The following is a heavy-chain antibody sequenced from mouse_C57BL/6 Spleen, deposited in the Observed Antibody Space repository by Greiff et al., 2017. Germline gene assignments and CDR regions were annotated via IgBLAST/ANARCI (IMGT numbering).Heavy chain of an antibody. V-gene: IGHV1-26*01. Sequence: VQLQQSGPELVKPGASVKISCKASGYTFTDYYMNWVKQSHGKSLEWIGDINPNNGGTSYNQKFKGKATLTVDKSSSTAYMELRSLTSEDSAVYYCASLYDRYAMDYWGQGTSVTVSS. CDR3: ASLYDRYAMDY. D-gene: IGHD2-3*01. CDR2: INPNNGGT. J-gene: IGHJ4*01. CDR1: GYTFTDYY.